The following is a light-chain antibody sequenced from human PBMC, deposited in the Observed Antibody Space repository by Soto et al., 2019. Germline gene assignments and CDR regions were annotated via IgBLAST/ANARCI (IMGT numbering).Light chain of an antibody. V-gene: IGKV3-20*01. Sequence: EIVLTQSPGTLSLSPGERATLSCRASQSVSSSYLAWYQQKPGQAPRLLIYGASNRATGIPDRFSASGSGTDFTLTISRLEPKDFAVYYCQQYGSSPPYTFGQGTKLEIK. J-gene: IGKJ2*01. CDR1: QSVSSSY. CDR2: GAS. CDR3: QQYGSSPPYT.